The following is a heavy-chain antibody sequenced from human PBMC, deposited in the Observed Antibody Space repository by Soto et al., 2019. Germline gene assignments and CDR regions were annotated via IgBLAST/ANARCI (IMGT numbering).Heavy chain of an antibody. CDR3: APHVSCSGGSCQYDAFAI. CDR1: GFTVSSHA. V-gene: IGHV3-23*01. J-gene: IGHJ3*02. CDR2: VTADGGT. Sequence: EVQVLESGGGLVQPGGSLRLSCEGSGFTVSSHAMTWIRQAPGKGPEWVSTVTADGGTYYADSVKGRFAMSRDTSENKLYLPMNSLGAEDTAAYYCAPHVSCSGGSCQYDAFAIRGQGTMVTVSS. D-gene: IGHD2-15*01.